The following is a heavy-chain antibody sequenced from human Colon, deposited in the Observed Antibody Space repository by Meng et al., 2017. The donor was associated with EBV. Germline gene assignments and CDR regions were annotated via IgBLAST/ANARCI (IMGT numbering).Heavy chain of an antibody. CDR2: ISGSGGST. CDR3: APRKDYGAP. J-gene: IGHJ5*02. CDR1: GFTFGSYA. Sequence: EARPLELGGGLVLPGGSLRLSCAASGFTFGSYAMSWVRQAPGKGLEWVSSISGSGGSTYYSDSVKGRFTISRDNSKNTLYLQMNSLRAEDTAVYYCAPRKDYGAPWGQGTLVTVSS. D-gene: IGHD4-17*01. V-gene: IGHV3-23*01.